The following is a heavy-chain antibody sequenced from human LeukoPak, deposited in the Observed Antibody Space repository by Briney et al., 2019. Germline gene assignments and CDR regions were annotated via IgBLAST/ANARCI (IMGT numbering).Heavy chain of an antibody. CDR1: GGSISSGGYS. J-gene: IGHJ4*02. Sequence: PSETLSPTCAVSGGSISSGGYSWSWIRQPPGKGLEWIGYIYHSGSTYYNPSLKSRVTISVDRSKNQFSLKLSSVTAADTAVYYCARALGRRGNEFGYWGQGTLVTVSS. CDR2: IYHSGST. D-gene: IGHD3-10*01. CDR3: ARALGRRGNEFGY. V-gene: IGHV4-30-2*01.